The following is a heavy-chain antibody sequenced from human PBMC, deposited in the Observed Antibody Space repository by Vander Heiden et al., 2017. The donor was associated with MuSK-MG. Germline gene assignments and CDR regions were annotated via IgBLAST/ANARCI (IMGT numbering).Heavy chain of an antibody. CDR2: IYYSGST. V-gene: IGHV4-61*01. J-gene: IGHJ3*02. Sequence: QVQLQESGPGLVKPSETLSLTCTVSGGSVSSGSYYWSWIRQPPGKGLEWIGYIYYSGSTNYNPSLKSRVTISVDTSKNQFSLKLSSVTAADTAVYYCARVAERIPGLDTAMLYDAFDIWGQGTMVTVSS. CDR1: GGSVSSGSYY. CDR3: ARVAERIPGLDTAMLYDAFDI. D-gene: IGHD5-18*01.